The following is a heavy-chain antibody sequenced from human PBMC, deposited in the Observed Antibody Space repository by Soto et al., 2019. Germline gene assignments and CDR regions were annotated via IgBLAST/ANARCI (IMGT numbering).Heavy chain of an antibody. J-gene: IGHJ4*02. CDR1: GFSFSIVW. Sequence: GGSLRLSCVVSGFSFSIVWMTWVRQAPGKGLECVANIKYDGSEEYYVDSVKGRFTIPRDNAKNSLYLQMNSLRDEDSAVYYCVTDLNWQGHWGQGTLVTVSS. V-gene: IGHV3-7*01. CDR3: VTDLNWQGH. CDR2: IKYDGSEE.